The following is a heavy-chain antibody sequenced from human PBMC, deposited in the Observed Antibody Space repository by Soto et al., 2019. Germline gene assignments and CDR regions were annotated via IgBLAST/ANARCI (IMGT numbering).Heavy chain of an antibody. Sequence: GRSLRLSCAASGFTFSSYTMNWVRQAPGKGLEWVSSISSSSSYIYYADSVKGRFTISRDNSKNSLYLQMNSLRAEDTAVYYCARGGDADGKFYYYYMDVWGKGTTVTVSS. CDR1: GFTFSSYT. V-gene: IGHV3-21*01. CDR2: ISSSSSYI. CDR3: ARGGDADGKFYYYYMDV. J-gene: IGHJ6*03. D-gene: IGHD2-21*02.